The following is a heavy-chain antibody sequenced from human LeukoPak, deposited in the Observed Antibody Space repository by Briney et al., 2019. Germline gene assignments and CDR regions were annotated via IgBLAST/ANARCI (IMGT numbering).Heavy chain of an antibody. CDR2: ISSSGSTI. CDR1: GFTFSSYE. V-gene: IGHV3-48*03. Sequence: PGGSLRLSCAASGFTFSSYEMTWVRQAPGKGLEWVSYISSSGSTIYYADSVKGRFTISRDNAKNSLYLQMNSLRAEDTAVYYCARGRYSSGFDYWGQGTLVTVSS. J-gene: IGHJ4*02. CDR3: ARGRYSSGFDY. D-gene: IGHD6-19*01.